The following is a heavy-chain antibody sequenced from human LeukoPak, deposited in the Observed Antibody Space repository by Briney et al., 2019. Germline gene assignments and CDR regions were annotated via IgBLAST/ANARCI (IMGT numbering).Heavy chain of an antibody. J-gene: IGHJ4*02. D-gene: IGHD3-10*01. Sequence: SETLSLTCTVSGGSISSSSYYWSWIRQPPGKGLEWIGYIYHSGSTYYNPSLKSRVTISVDRSKNQFSLKLSSVTAADMAVYYCARAMAPDYWGQGTLVTVSS. V-gene: IGHV4-30-2*01. CDR3: ARAMAPDY. CDR1: GGSISSSSYY. CDR2: IYHSGST.